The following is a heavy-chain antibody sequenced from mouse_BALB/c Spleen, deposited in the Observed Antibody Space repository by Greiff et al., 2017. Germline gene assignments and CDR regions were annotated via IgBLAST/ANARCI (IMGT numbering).Heavy chain of an antibody. CDR2: IWGDGST. CDR3: ANYGNYPYYYAMEY. V-gene: IGHV2-3*01. Sequence: VQLQQSGPGLVAPSQSLSITCTVSGFSFTSYGVSWVRQPPGKGLEWLGVIWGDGSTNYHSALISRLSISKDNSKSQVFLKLNSLQTDDTSTYYCANYGNYPYYYAMEYWGQGTSVTVSS. D-gene: IGHD2-1*01. J-gene: IGHJ4*01. CDR1: GFSFTSYG.